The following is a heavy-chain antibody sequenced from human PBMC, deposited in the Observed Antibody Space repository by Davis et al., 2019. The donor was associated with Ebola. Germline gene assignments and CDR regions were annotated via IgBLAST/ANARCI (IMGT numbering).Heavy chain of an antibody. CDR3: ARVGYQWNYRAFLDH. J-gene: IGHJ4*02. V-gene: IGHV1-46*01. CDR2: INPSGGSP. D-gene: IGHD1-7*01. CDR1: GGTFSSYS. Sequence: ASVKVSCKASGGTFSSYSISWVRQAPGQGLEWMGMINPSGGSPTYAQKFQGRVTMTRDTSTSTIYMEVTSLSSEDTAVYYCARVGYQWNYRAFLDHWGQGTLVTVSS.